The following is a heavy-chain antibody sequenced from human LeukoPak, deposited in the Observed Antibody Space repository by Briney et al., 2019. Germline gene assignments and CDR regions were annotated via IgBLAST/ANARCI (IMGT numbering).Heavy chain of an antibody. CDR2: ISGSGGST. V-gene: IGHV3-23*01. CDR1: GLSVRNEF. J-gene: IGHJ4*02. D-gene: IGHD6-19*01. Sequence: GGSLRLSCEVSGLSVRNEFMNWVRQAPGKGLEWVSAISGSGGSTYYADSVKGRFTISRDNSKNTLYLQMNSLRAEDTAVYYCAYPSSGWYTYWGQGTLVTVSS. CDR3: AYPSSGWYTY.